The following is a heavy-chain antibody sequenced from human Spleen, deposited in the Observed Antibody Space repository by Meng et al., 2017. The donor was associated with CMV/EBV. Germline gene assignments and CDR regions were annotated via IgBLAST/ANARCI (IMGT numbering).Heavy chain of an antibody. CDR3: ARVGEGSGSYYKGKILKYYYYAMDV. J-gene: IGHJ6*02. CDR2: ISSSGTTI. Sequence: GESLKISCTASGFTFSSSWMHWVCQAPGKGLEWVSYISSSGTTITYADSVEGRFTISRDNAKNSLDLQMTSLRVEDTAVYYCARVGEGSGSYYKGKILKYYYYAMDVWGQGTTVTVSS. CDR1: GFTFSSSW. V-gene: IGHV3-48*04. D-gene: IGHD3-10*01.